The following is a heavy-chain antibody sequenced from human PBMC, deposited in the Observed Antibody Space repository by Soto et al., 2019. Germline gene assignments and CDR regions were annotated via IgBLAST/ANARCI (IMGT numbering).Heavy chain of an antibody. Sequence: ASGPTLVNPTQTLTLTCTFSGFSLSTSGMRVSWIRQPPGKALEWLARIDWDDDKFYSTSLKTRLTISKDTSKNQVVLTMTNMDPVDTATYYCAQTGTTTAFDIWGQGTMVTVSS. D-gene: IGHD1-1*01. CDR3: AQTGTTTAFDI. J-gene: IGHJ3*02. CDR2: IDWDDDK. CDR1: GFSLSTSGMR. V-gene: IGHV2-70*04.